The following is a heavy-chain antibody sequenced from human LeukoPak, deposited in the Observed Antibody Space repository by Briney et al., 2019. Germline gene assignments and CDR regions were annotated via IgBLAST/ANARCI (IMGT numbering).Heavy chain of an antibody. J-gene: IGHJ4*02. CDR3: ARERARGYSRIYDY. CDR1: GYTFTGYY. CDR2: INPNSGVT. V-gene: IGHV1-2*02. D-gene: IGHD5-18*01. Sequence: ASVKVSCKASGYTFTGYYMHWVRQAPGQGLEWMGWINPNSGVTNYAQRFQGRVTMTRDTSISTAYMELSRLRSDDTAVYYCARERARGYSRIYDYWGQGTLVTVSS.